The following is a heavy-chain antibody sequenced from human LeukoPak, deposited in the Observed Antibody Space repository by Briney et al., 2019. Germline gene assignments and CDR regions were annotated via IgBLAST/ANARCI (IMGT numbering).Heavy chain of an antibody. CDR3: AKGFYDSSGYFSLFDY. J-gene: IGHJ4*02. D-gene: IGHD3-22*01. CDR2: ISGSGGST. V-gene: IGHV3-23*01. Sequence: PGGSLRLSCAASGFTFSSYAMSWVRQPPGKGLEWVSAISGSGGSTYYADSVKGRFTISRDNSKNTLYLQMNSLRAEDTAVYYCAKGFYDSSGYFSLFDYWGQGALVTVSS. CDR1: GFTFSSYA.